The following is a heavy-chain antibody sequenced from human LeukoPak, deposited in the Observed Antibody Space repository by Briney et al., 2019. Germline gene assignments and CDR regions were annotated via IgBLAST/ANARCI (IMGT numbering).Heavy chain of an antibody. Sequence: PGGSLRLSCAASGYTFRSHGLTWLRQAPAKGREGVSTINGAGDNTYYEETVKGRFTISRDDSKNTLYLQMHSLRAEDTAIYYCAKVSVCYGCYLDYWGQGTLVTVS. CDR1: GYTFRSHG. V-gene: IGHV3-23*01. D-gene: IGHD3-16*01. J-gene: IGHJ4*02. CDR3: AKVSVCYGCYLDY. CDR2: INGAGDNT.